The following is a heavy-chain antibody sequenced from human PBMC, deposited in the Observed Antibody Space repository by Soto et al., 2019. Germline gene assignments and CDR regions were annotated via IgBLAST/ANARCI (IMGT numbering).Heavy chain of an antibody. V-gene: IGHV1-69*01. J-gene: IGHJ4*02. CDR3: ARQSDSDTSGYYYAY. D-gene: IGHD3-22*01. CDR1: GGTFSTNT. Sequence: QVQLVQSGAEVKKPGSSVKVSCKASGGTFSTNTISWVRQAPGQDLEWMGGIMPIFGSANYAQKFQGRVTITADEYTRTVYMELSRLRSEDTAVYYCARQSDSDTSGYYYAYWGQGTLVTVSS. CDR2: IMPIFGSA.